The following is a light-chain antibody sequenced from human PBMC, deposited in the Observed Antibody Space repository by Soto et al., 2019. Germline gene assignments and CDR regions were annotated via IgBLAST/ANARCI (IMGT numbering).Light chain of an antibody. CDR3: ATWDDSLNGHVV. J-gene: IGLJ2*01. CDR1: RSNIGSNT. V-gene: IGLV1-44*01. Sequence: QSVLTQPPSESGTPGQRVTISCSGSRSNIGSNTVNWYQQVPGTAPKFLIYSNNQRPSGVPKRFSGSKSGTSASLAISGLQSEDEADYYCATWDDSLNGHVVFGGGTKLT. CDR2: SNN.